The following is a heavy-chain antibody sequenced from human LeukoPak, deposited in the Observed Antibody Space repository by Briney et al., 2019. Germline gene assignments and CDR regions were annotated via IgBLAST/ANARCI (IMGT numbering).Heavy chain of an antibody. V-gene: IGHV4-39*02. CDR3: ARLNRGSYSDY. J-gene: IGHJ4*02. D-gene: IGHD1-26*01. CDR2: IYYSGST. CDR1: SGSISSSSYY. Sequence: SETLSLTCTVSSGSISSSSYYWGWIRQPPGKGLEWIGSIYYSGSTYYNPSLKSRVTISVDTSKNHFSLKLSSVTAADTAVYYCARLNRGSYSDYWGQGTLVTVSS.